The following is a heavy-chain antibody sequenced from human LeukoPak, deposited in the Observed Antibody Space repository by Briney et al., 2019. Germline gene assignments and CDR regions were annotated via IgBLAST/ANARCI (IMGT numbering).Heavy chain of an antibody. CDR3: AGGYSSTI. J-gene: IGHJ4*02. D-gene: IGHD6-13*01. Sequence: TGGSLRLSCAASGFTFDDYAMHWVRQAPGKGLEWVSGISWNSGTIGYADSVKGRFTISRDNAKNSLYLQMNGLRAEDTSVYYCAGGYSSTIWGQGTLVTVSS. CDR1: GFTFDDYA. CDR2: ISWNSGTI. V-gene: IGHV3-9*01.